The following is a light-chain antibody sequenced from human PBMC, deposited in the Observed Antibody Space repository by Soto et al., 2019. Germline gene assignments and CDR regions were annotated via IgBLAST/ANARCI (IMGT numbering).Light chain of an antibody. CDR2: EVS. Sequence: VLSQPPSASGSPGQSVTISCTGTSIDVGGYNYVSWYQQHPGKAPKLMIYEVSKRPSGVPDRFSASKSGNTASLTVSGLQAEDEANYYCSSYAGSLYVFGTGTKVTVL. CDR1: SIDVGGYNY. CDR3: SSYAGSLYV. V-gene: IGLV2-8*01. J-gene: IGLJ1*01.